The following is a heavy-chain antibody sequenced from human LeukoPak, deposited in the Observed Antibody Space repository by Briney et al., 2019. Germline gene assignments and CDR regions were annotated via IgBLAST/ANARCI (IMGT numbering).Heavy chain of an antibody. V-gene: IGHV3-9*01. CDR3: AKDLAVGTTPRVYALDV. Sequence: SGRSLTLSCPASGFTFYDYAMHWVRQVPGKGLEWVGGANRDSTTIAYGDSVKGRFTIFRDNARSSLYLQMNSLRADDTALYYCAKDLAVGTTPRVYALDVWGQGTIVSVS. J-gene: IGHJ3*01. CDR2: ANRDSTTI. CDR1: GFTFYDYA. D-gene: IGHD1-26*01.